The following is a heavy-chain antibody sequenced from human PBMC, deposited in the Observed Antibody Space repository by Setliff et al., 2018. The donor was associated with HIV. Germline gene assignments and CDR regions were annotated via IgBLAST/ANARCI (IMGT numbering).Heavy chain of an antibody. V-gene: IGHV3-33*01. J-gene: IGHJ3*02. Sequence: PGESLKISCAASGFTFSSYGMHWVRQTPGKGLEWVAVIWNDGSREYYADSVKGRFTISRDNSRDTLYLQMNSLRVEDTAVYYCARWPREVAEMGGAFDSWGQGTMVTVSS. D-gene: IGHD3-16*01. CDR2: IWNDGSRE. CDR3: ARWPREVAEMGGAFDS. CDR1: GFTFSSYG.